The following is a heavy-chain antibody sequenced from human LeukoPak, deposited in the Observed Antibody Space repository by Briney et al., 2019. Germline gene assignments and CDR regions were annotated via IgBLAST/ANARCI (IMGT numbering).Heavy chain of an antibody. J-gene: IGHJ4*02. V-gene: IGHV3-7*01. CDR1: GFTFSSYW. CDR3: ARVRGWYNYYFDY. Sequence: GGSLTLSCAASGFTFSSYWMSWVRQPPGKGLEWVANIKQDGSEKYYVDSVKGRFTISRDNAKNSLYLQMNSLRAEDTAVYYCARVRGWYNYYFDYWGQGTLVTVSS. CDR2: IKQDGSEK. D-gene: IGHD6-19*01.